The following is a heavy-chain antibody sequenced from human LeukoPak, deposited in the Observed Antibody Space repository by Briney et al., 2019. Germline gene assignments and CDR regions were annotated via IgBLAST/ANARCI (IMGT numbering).Heavy chain of an antibody. CDR1: GFTFSDYY. D-gene: IGHD6-19*01. V-gene: IGHV3-11*01. CDR3: AKGGYSSGWYEDH. Sequence: GGSLRLSCAASGFTFSDYYMNWIRQAPGKGLEWISYISSSGGTIYYADSVKGRFTISRDNALNSLYLQMNSLKAEDTALYYCAKGGYSSGWYEDHWGQGTLVTVSS. J-gene: IGHJ4*02. CDR2: ISSSGGTI.